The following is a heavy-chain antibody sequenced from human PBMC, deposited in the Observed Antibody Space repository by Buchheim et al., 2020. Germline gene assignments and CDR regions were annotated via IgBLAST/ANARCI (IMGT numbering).Heavy chain of an antibody. V-gene: IGHV5-51*01. CDR2: IYPGDSHT. CDR1: GYSFTNYW. Sequence: EVQLVQSGAEVKKSGESLKISCKGSGYSFTNYWIGWVRQMPGQGLEWMGLIYPGDSHTIYNPSFEGQVTISADKSISTAYLRWSSLKASDTVMYYCVRLGYCSSTSCSLDYWGQGIL. D-gene: IGHD2-2*03. J-gene: IGHJ4*02. CDR3: VRLGYCSSTSCSLDY.